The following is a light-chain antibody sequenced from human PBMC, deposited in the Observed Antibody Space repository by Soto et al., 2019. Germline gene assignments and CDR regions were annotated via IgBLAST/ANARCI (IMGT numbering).Light chain of an antibody. Sequence: EIVLTQSPATLSLSPGERATLSCRASQSVSNYLAWYQQKPGQAPRLLIYDASNRATGIPARFSGSGSGTDFTLTISSLETEDLSVYYCQQRGSWPPFTFGPGTQVDIK. V-gene: IGKV3-11*01. J-gene: IGKJ3*01. CDR1: QSVSNY. CDR3: QQRGSWPPFT. CDR2: DAS.